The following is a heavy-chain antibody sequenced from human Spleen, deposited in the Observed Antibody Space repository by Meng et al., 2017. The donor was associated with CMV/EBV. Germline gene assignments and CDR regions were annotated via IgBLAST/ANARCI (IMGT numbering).Heavy chain of an antibody. J-gene: IGHJ4*02. CDR1: GFTFSSHA. CDR3: ARAAAVYFWSGYHADS. CDR2: ISSDGSTK. V-gene: IGHV3-30-3*01. Sequence: GGSLRLSCGASGFTFSSHAMHWVRQAPGKGLEWVAVISSDGSTKYYADSVTGRFTISRDNSKNTLYLQMNGLRGEDTAVYYCARAAAVYFWSGYHADSWGQGTLVTVSS. D-gene: IGHD3-3*01.